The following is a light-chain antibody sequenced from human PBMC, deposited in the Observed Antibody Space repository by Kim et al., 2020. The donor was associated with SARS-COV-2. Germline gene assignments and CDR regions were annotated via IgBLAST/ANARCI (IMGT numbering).Light chain of an antibody. CDR1: PGISSY. CDR2: AAS. CDR3: QQYYSYPRT. J-gene: IGKJ1*01. V-gene: IGKV1-8*01. Sequence: TGDSVTIPCRASPGISSYLAWYQQKPGKAPKLLIYAASTLQSGVPSRFSGSGSGTDFTLTISCLQSEDFATYYCQQYYSYPRTFGQGTKVEIK.